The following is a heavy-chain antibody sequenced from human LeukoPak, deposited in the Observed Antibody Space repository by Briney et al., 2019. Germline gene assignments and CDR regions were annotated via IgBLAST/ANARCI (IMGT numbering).Heavy chain of an antibody. D-gene: IGHD3-22*01. V-gene: IGHV3-11*04. CDR3: ARDYHYYDSSGYYPHPYFDY. J-gene: IGHJ4*02. Sequence: PGGSLRLSCAASGFTFSDYYMSWIRQAPGKRLEWVSYISSSGSTIYYADSVKGRFTISRDNAKNSLYLQMNSLRAEDTAVYYCARDYHYYDSSGYYPHPYFDYWGQGTLVTVSS. CDR2: ISSSGSTI. CDR1: GFTFSDYY.